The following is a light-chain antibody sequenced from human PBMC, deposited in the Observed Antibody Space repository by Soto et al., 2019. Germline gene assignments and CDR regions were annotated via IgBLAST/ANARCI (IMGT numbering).Light chain of an antibody. Sequence: QSALTQPASVSGSPGQSITISCTGTSSDVGGYNYVSWYQQHPGKAPKLMIYEVSNRPSGVSNRFSGSKFGNTASLTISGLQAEDEADYYCTSYTSSITYVFGTGTKVTVL. J-gene: IGLJ1*01. CDR3: TSYTSSITYV. CDR2: EVS. V-gene: IGLV2-14*01. CDR1: SSDVGGYNY.